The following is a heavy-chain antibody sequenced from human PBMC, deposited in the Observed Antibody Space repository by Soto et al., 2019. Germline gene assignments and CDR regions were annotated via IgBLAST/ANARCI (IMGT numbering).Heavy chain of an antibody. Sequence: PSETLSLTCAVSGGYLSSGGYSWRWIRPPPGKGLEWIGYIYHSGSTYYNPSLKSRVTISVDRSKNQFSLKLSSVTAADTAVYYCARWLARPGYYYYVMDFWGQGTTVTVSS. CDR1: GGYLSSGGYS. D-gene: IGHD3-22*01. V-gene: IGHV4-30-2*01. J-gene: IGHJ6*02. CDR2: IYHSGST. CDR3: ARWLARPGYYYYVMDF.